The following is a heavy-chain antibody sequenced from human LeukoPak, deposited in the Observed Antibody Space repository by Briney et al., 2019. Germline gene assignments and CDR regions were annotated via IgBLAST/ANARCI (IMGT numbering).Heavy chain of an antibody. Sequence: SETLSLTCTVSGGSISSYYWSWIRQPAGKGLEWIGRIYTSGSTNYNPSLKSRVTVSVDTSKNQFSLKLSSVTAADTAVYYCARMVYYYDSSGYYGYFDYWGQGTLVTVSS. D-gene: IGHD3-22*01. CDR3: ARMVYYYDSSGYYGYFDY. CDR1: GGSISSYY. CDR2: IYTSGST. J-gene: IGHJ4*02. V-gene: IGHV4-4*07.